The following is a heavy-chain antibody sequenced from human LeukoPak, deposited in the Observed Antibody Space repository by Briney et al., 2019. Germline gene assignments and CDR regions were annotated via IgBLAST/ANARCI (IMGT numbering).Heavy chain of an antibody. V-gene: IGHV4-34*01. CDR2: INHSGST. CDR3: ARKKVEVVATYDY. D-gene: IGHD3-22*01. CDR1: GGSFRGYY. J-gene: IGHJ4*02. Sequence: SETLSLTCAVYGGSFRGYYWSWIRQPPGKGLEWIGEINHSGSTNYNASLKSRVTISVDTSKNQFSLKLSSVTAADTAVYFCARKKVEVVATYDYWGQGTLVIVSS.